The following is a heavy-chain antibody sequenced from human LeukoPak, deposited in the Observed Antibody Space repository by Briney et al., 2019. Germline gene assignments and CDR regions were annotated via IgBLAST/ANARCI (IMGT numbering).Heavy chain of an antibody. J-gene: IGHJ3*02. CDR3: ARVWGVTDFYDNRGAFDI. Sequence: SETLSLTCTVSGGSISSSSYYWGWIRQPPGKGLEWIGSIYYSGSTNYNPSLKSRVTISVDTSKNQFSLKLSSVTAADTAVYYCARVWGVTDFYDNRGAFDIWGQGTMVTISS. D-gene: IGHD3-22*01. CDR2: IYYSGST. CDR1: GGSISSSSYY. V-gene: IGHV4-39*07.